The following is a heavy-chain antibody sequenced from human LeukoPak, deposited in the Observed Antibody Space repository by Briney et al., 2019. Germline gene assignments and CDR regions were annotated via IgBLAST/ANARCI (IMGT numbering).Heavy chain of an antibody. D-gene: IGHD5-18*01. CDR3: AKALQRGYSYGYPFNDY. CDR2: ISGSGGST. J-gene: IGHJ4*02. Sequence: PGGSLRLSCAASGFTFSSYAMSRVRQAPGKGLEWVSAISGSGGSTYYADSVKGRFTISRDNYKNTLYLQMNSLRAEDTAVYYCAKALQRGYSYGYPFNDYWGQGTLVTVSS. V-gene: IGHV3-23*01. CDR1: GFTFSSYA.